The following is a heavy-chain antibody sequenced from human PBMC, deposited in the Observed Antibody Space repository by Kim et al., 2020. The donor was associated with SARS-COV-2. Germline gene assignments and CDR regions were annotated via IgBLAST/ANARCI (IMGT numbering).Heavy chain of an antibody. Sequence: SVKVSCKASGGTFSSYAISWVRQAPGQGLEWMGRIIPILGIANYAQKFQGRVTITADKSTSTAYMELSSLRSEDTAVYYCARDWLERPYGYFDYWGQGTLVTVSS. CDR2: IIPILGIA. CDR3: ARDWLERPYGYFDY. J-gene: IGHJ4*02. D-gene: IGHD1-1*01. CDR1: GGTFSSYA. V-gene: IGHV1-69*04.